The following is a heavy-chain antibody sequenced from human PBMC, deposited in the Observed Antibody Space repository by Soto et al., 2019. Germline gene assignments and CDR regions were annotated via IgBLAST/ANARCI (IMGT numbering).Heavy chain of an antibody. CDR1: GYTFTGYY. V-gene: IGHV1-2*02. Sequence: QVQLVQSGADVKTPGASVRVSCKASGYTFTGYYVHWVREAPGQGLEWMGWINPETGGTSYAQKFQGRVTLSRDTSINTAYLELSRLRFDDAAVYFCARDRYQVISEGMDVWGQGTTVTVSS. CDR3: ARDRYQVISEGMDV. J-gene: IGHJ6*02. CDR2: INPETGGT. D-gene: IGHD2-2*01.